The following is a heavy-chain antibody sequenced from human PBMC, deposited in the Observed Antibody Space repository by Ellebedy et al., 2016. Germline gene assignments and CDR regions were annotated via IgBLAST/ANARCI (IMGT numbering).Heavy chain of an antibody. Sequence: ASVKVSCKASGGTFSSYAISWVRQAPGQGLEWMGGIIPIFGTANYAQKFQGRVTITADESTSTAYMELSSLRSEDTAVYYCARDLIGAIQLWLLRSGGVRNYYYYGMDVWGQGTTVTVSS. CDR1: GGTFSSYA. J-gene: IGHJ6*02. CDR3: ARDLIGAIQLWLLRSGGVRNYYYYGMDV. D-gene: IGHD5-18*01. V-gene: IGHV1-69*13. CDR2: IIPIFGTA.